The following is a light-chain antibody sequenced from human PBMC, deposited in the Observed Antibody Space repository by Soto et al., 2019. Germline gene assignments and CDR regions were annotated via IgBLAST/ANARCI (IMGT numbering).Light chain of an antibody. CDR2: EVD. V-gene: IGLV2-8*01. Sequence: QSALTQPPSASGSPGESVSISCTGTSSNVGGYNYVSWYQQQPGKAPKLIVYEVDKRPSGVPDRFSGSKAGSTASLTVSGLQADDEADYYCWSYAGRNTDVFGSGTKLTVL. CDR3: WSYAGRNTDV. J-gene: IGLJ1*01. CDR1: SSNVGGYNY.